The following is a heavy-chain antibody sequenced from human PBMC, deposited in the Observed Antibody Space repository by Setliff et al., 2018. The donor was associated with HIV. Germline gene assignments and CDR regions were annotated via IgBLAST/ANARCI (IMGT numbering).Heavy chain of an antibody. D-gene: IGHD2-2*01. J-gene: IGHJ6*02. CDR1: GGTFSLHY. CDR3: ARGGCSSTSCYNYYYYGMDV. Sequence: SETLSLTCAVSGGTFSLHYYTWIRQSPLRGLELIGEINHSGGTRYNPSLESRVTMSVDTSKNQFSLKLTSVTASATAVYYCARGGCSSTSCYNYYYYGMDVWGQGTTVTVSS. CDR2: INHSGGT. V-gene: IGHV4-34*01.